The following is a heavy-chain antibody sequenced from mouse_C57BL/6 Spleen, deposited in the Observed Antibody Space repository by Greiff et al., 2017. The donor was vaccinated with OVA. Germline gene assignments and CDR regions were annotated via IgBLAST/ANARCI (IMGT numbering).Heavy chain of an antibody. CDR2: IRNKANGYTT. D-gene: IGHD2-2*01. CDR1: GFTFTDYY. V-gene: IGHV7-3*01. Sequence: EVKLVESGGGLVQPGGSLSLSCAASGFTFTDYYMSWVRQPPGQVLEWLGFIRNKANGYTTEYSASVKGRFTISRDNSQSILYLQMNALRAEDSATYYCARYGYDVYYFDYWGQGTTLTVSS. J-gene: IGHJ2*01. CDR3: ARYGYDVYYFDY.